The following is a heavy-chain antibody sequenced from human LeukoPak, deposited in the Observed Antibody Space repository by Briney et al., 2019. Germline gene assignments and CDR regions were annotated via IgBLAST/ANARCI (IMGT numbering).Heavy chain of an antibody. V-gene: IGHV3-30*02. J-gene: IGHJ3*02. CDR3: AKDGGSDPDSFDI. CDR1: GFTFNSYG. CDR2: IRYDGSNK. D-gene: IGHD2-15*01. Sequence: GGSLRLSCAASGFTFNSYGMHWVRQAPGKGLEWLAFIRYDGSNKNYADSVKGRFTISRDDTKNSLYLQMNSLRAEDTAVYYCAKDGGSDPDSFDIWGQGTMVTVSS.